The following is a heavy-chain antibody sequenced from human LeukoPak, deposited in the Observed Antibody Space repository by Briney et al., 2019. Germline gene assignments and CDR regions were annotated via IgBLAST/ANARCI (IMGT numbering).Heavy chain of an antibody. J-gene: IGHJ4*02. CDR1: GGSISSSSYY. V-gene: IGHV4-39*07. CDR2: IYYSGST. D-gene: IGHD1-7*01. Sequence: SETLSLTCTVSGGSISSSSYYWGWIRQPPGKGLEWIGSIYYSGSTYYNPSLKSRVTISVDTSKNQFSLKLSSVTAADTAVYYCVRDTGTTFYWGQGTLVTVSS. CDR3: VRDTGTTFY.